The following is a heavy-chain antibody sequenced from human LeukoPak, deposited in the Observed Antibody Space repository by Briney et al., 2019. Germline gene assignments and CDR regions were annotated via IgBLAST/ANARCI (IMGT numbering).Heavy chain of an antibody. Sequence: SQTLSLTCAISGDSVSSNSAAWNWIRPSPSRGLEWLGRTVYRSKWYYDYAVSVQSRITINADTSKNQFSLHLNSATPEDTAVYYCARSTALVGDDWVDPWGQGTLVTVSS. J-gene: IGHJ5*02. CDR1: GDSVSSNSAA. CDR2: TVYRSKWYY. D-gene: IGHD2-21*01. CDR3: ARSTALVGDDWVDP. V-gene: IGHV6-1*01.